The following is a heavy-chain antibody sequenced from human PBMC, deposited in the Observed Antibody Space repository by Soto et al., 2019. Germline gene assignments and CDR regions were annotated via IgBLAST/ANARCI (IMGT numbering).Heavy chain of an antibody. CDR3: ARARSSSSAGGYYYGMDV. Sequence: SETLSLTCTVSGGSISSYYWSWIRQPPGKGLEWIGYIYYSGSTNYNPSLKSRVTISVDTSKNQFSLKLSSVTAADTAVYYCARARSSSSAGGYYYGMDVWGQGTTVTVS. V-gene: IGHV4-59*01. J-gene: IGHJ6*02. CDR2: IYYSGST. CDR1: GGSISSYY. D-gene: IGHD6-6*01.